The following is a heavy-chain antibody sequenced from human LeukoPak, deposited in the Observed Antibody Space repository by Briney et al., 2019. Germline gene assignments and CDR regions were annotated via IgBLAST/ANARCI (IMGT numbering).Heavy chain of an antibody. CDR1: GFTVSSNY. D-gene: IGHD6-13*01. CDR2: IYSGGRT. V-gene: IGHV3-53*01. CDR3: ARDIRRYSSSWYGDYYYYGMDV. J-gene: IGHJ6*02. Sequence: GGSLRLSCAASGFTVSSNYMSWVRQAPGKGLEWVSVIYSGGRTYYADSVKGRFTISRDNAKNSLYLQMNSLRAEDTAVYYCARDIRRYSSSWYGDYYYYGMDVWGQGTTVTVSS.